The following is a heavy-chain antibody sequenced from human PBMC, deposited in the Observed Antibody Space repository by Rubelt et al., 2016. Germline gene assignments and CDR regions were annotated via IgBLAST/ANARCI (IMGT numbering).Heavy chain of an antibody. D-gene: IGHD1-26*01. V-gene: IGHV1-18*01. CDR2: ISAYNGNT. J-gene: IGHJ4*02. CDR3: AGSGRRGRRGIDY. Sequence: QVQLVQSGAEVKKPGASVKVSCKASGYTFNRYGISWGRQAPGQGLEWMGWISAYNGNTNYAQKLQGRVTMTTDTSTSTVEMELSSRRSGDAAVNYQAGSGRRGRRGIDYWGQRSLVTVSS. CDR1: GYTFNRYG.